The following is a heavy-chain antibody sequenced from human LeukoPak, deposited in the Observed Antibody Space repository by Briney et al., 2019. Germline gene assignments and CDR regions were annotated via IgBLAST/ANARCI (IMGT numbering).Heavy chain of an antibody. Sequence: SETLSLTCTVSGGSISSSSYYWGWIRQPPGKGLEWIGSIYYSGSTYYNPSLKSRVTISVDTSKNQFSLKLSSVTAADTAVYYCARGVVVVAGWFDPWGQGTLVTVSS. D-gene: IGHD2-15*01. CDR1: GGSISSSSYY. V-gene: IGHV4-39*07. CDR3: ARGVVVVAGWFDP. CDR2: IYYSGST. J-gene: IGHJ5*02.